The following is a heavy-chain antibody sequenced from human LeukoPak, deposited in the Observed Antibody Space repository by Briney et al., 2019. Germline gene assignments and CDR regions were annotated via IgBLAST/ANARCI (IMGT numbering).Heavy chain of an antibody. CDR3: AKDLRWGYSYGYPLDY. CDR2: ISYDGSNK. Sequence: GRSLRLSCAASGFTFSSYAMHWVRQAPGKGLEWVAVISYDGSNKYYADSVKGRFTISRDNSKNTLYLQMNSLRAEDTAVYYCAKDLRWGYSYGYPLDYWGQGTLVTVSS. V-gene: IGHV3-30-3*01. J-gene: IGHJ4*02. CDR1: GFTFSSYA. D-gene: IGHD5-18*01.